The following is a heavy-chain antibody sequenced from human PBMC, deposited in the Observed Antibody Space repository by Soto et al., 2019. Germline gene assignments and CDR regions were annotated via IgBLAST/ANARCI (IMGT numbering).Heavy chain of an antibody. CDR1: GYSFTDYH. CDR2: INPKSGGT. CDR3: ARGDSTDCSNGVCSFFYHHDMDV. J-gene: IGHJ6*02. D-gene: IGHD2-8*01. Sequence: ASVKVSCKASGYSFTDYHIHWVRQAPGQGLEWLGRINPKSGGTSTAQKFQGWVTMTTDTSISTASMGLTRLTSDDTVIYYCARGDSTDCSNGVCSFFYHHDMDVWRQGTTVTVSS. V-gene: IGHV1-2*05.